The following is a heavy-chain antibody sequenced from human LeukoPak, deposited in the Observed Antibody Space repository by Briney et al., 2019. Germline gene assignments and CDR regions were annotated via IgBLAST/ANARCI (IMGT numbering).Heavy chain of an antibody. Sequence: GGSLRLSCAASGFTFSSYAMSWVRQAPGKGLEWVSAISGSGGSTYYADSVKGWFTISRDNSKNTLYLQMNSLRAEDTAVYYCAKDADSSGYYTNYFDYWGQGTLVTVSS. CDR2: ISGSGGST. D-gene: IGHD3-22*01. V-gene: IGHV3-23*01. CDR3: AKDADSSGYYTNYFDY. J-gene: IGHJ4*02. CDR1: GFTFSSYA.